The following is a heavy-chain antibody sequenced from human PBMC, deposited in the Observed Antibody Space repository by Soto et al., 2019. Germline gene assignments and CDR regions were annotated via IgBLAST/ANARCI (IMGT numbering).Heavy chain of an antibody. V-gene: IGHV4-31*03. CDR2: IYYSGDT. CDR1: GGSFSSGGYF. J-gene: IGHJ4*02. D-gene: IGHD6-6*01. CDR3: AREDSIAARAFDY. Sequence: QVQLQESGPRLVKPSQTLSLTCTVSGGSFSSGGYFWSWIRQHPGKGLEWIGYIYYSGDTYYNPSLKGRVTLSIDPSENQFSLRATSVTAADTAVYYCAREDSIAARAFDYGGQGTLVTVSS.